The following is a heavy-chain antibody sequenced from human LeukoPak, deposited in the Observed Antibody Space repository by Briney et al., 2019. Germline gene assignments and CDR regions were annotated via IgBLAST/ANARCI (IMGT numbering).Heavy chain of an antibody. J-gene: IGHJ4*02. CDR3: ARDGAARGSGSFGD. D-gene: IGHD3-10*01. CDR2: IYPGGNI. V-gene: IGHV3-53*01. CDR1: EVTVSNNY. Sequence: GGSLRLSCGASEVTVSNNYMSWVRQAPGKGLQWVSVIYPGGNIYYADSVKGRFTISRDNAKSSLYLQVNSLRAEDTAVYYCARDGAARGSGSFGDWGQGTLVTVSS.